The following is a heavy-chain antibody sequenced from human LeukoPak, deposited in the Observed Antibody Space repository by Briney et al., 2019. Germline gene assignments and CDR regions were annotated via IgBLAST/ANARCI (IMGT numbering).Heavy chain of an antibody. CDR3: VRVRTGSISDH. Sequence: SETLSLTCTVSGGSINTSSYYWGWVRQPPEKGLEWLGSISYSGTAYYNPSLRSRVTVSRDTSKNQFSLNLNSVTAADTAVYYCVRVRTGSISDHWGQGILVIVSS. CDR1: GGSINTSSYY. V-gene: IGHV4-39*07. CDR2: ISYSGTA. J-gene: IGHJ4*02. D-gene: IGHD2-8*02.